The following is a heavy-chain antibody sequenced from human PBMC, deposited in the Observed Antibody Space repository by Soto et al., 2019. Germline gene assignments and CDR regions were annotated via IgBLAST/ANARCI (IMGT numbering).Heavy chain of an antibody. CDR2: ISGYNGNT. CDR1: GYTFTNYG. Sequence: QVQLVQSGTEVKKPGASVKVSCKASGYTFTNYGISWVRQAPGQGLEWMGWISGYNGNTNYAQKLQGRVTMTTDTATSTAYMELRSLRSDDTAVYYCARNHHPEYNFDYLGQGTLVTVCS. CDR3: ARNHHPEYNFDY. V-gene: IGHV1-18*01. J-gene: IGHJ4*02. D-gene: IGHD5-18*01.